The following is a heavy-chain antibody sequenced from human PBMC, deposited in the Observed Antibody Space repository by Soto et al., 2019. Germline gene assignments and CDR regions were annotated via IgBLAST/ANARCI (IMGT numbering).Heavy chain of an antibody. CDR3: ARGHDSGDC. CDR1: GGSISSGGYS. CDR2: IYHSGTT. D-gene: IGHD3-22*01. J-gene: IGHJ4*02. V-gene: IGHV4-30-2*01. Sequence: QLQLQESGPGLVKPSQTLSLTCAVSGGSISSGGYSWSWIRQPPGKGLEWIGYIYHSGTTYYNPSLKSRVTISIDTSKNQFSLKLSSVTAADTAMYYCARGHDSGDCWGQGTLVTVSS.